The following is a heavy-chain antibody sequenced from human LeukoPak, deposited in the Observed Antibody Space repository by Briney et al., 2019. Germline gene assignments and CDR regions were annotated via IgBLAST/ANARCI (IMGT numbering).Heavy chain of an antibody. J-gene: IGHJ5*02. CDR1: DGSISSGDYY. CDR3: ARGGDYGDHSNWFDP. D-gene: IGHD4-17*01. V-gene: IGHV4-30-4*01. Sequence: SETLSLTCTVSDGSISSGDYYWSWIRQPPGKGLEWIGYIYYSGSTYYNPSLKSRVTISVDTSKNQFSLKLSSVTAADTAVYYCARGGDYGDHSNWFDPWGQGTLVTVSS. CDR2: IYYSGST.